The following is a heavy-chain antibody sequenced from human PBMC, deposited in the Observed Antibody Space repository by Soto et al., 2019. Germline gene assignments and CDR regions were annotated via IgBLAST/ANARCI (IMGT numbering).Heavy chain of an antibody. CDR1: GVSICSGGCF. CDR2: IYYSGST. CDR3: ASVIRGDSENYYDF. Sequence: KPSVTLSLTWTVSGVSICSGGCFVTCIRQHPEKGLEWIGNIYYSGSTYYNPSRKSRVIPSVETSKNHFSLTLRSVTAADSPMYSCASVIRGDSENYYDFMRHRALVTVS. V-gene: IGHV4-31*02. J-gene: IGHJ4*01. D-gene: IGHD2-21*02.